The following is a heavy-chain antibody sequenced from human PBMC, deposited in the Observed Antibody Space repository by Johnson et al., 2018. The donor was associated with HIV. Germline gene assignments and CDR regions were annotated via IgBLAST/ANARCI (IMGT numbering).Heavy chain of an antibody. V-gene: IGHV3-30-3*01. Sequence: QVQLVESGGGLVQSGRSLRLSCTTSGFTFSRYAIHWVRQAPGKGLEWVALISYDGSNKYYADSVKGRFTISRDNAKNSLYLQMNSLRAEDTAVYYCARDRNCGGDCDAFDIWGQGTMVTVSS. CDR3: ARDRNCGGDCDAFDI. CDR1: GFTFSRYA. CDR2: ISYDGSNK. J-gene: IGHJ3*02. D-gene: IGHD2-21*02.